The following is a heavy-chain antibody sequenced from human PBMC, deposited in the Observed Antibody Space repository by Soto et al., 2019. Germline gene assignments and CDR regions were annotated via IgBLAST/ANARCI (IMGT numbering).Heavy chain of an antibody. CDR3: ARSFAATNHLDT. CDR1: AYSFTSYW. J-gene: IGHJ5*02. CDR2: IDPSYANS. V-gene: IGHV5-10-1*01. Sequence: LGQSLTISCRGSAYSFTSYWNRWVRQMPEKGLERMGRIDPSYANSSYCPSIQGHFTISADKSSTWAFLHCNSLQSSDTATFEGARSFAATNHLDTRGQGT.